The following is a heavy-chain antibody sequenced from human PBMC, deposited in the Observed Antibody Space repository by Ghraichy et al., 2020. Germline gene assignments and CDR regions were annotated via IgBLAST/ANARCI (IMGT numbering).Heavy chain of an antibody. Sequence: GGSLRLSCAASGFTFSNYWMHWVRQVPGNGLVWVSHIKTDGSVTSYADSVKGRFTISRDNAKNTLYLQMNSLSAEDTAVYYCVRVAKYSSSSNAFDFWGQGTLVTVSS. CDR3: VRVAKYSSSSNAFDF. J-gene: IGHJ3*01. CDR2: IKTDGSVT. V-gene: IGHV3-74*01. D-gene: IGHD6-6*01. CDR1: GFTFSNYW.